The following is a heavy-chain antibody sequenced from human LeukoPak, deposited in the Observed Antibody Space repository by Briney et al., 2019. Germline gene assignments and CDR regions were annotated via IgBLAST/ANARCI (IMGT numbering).Heavy chain of an antibody. D-gene: IGHD6-13*01. Sequence: ASVKVSCKASGYTFTGYYMHWVRQAPGQGLEWMGWINPNSGGTNYAQKLQGRVTMTTDTSTSTAYMELRSLRSDDTAVYYCARDLAAYEVFPYYFDYWGQGTLVTVSS. CDR2: INPNSGGT. J-gene: IGHJ4*02. CDR3: ARDLAAYEVFPYYFDY. V-gene: IGHV1-2*02. CDR1: GYTFTGYY.